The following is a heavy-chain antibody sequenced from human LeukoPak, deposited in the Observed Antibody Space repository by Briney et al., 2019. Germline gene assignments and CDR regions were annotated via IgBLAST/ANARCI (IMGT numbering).Heavy chain of an antibody. J-gene: IGHJ4*02. D-gene: IGHD1-26*01. CDR3: AKGISSAGATPFDY. V-gene: IGHV3-30*18. CDR1: GFTFSSYG. Sequence: GGSLRLSCAASGFTFSSYGMHWVRQAPGKGLEWVAVVSYDGSNKYYADSVKGRFTISRDNSKNTLYLQMNSLRAEDTAVYYCAKGISSAGATPFDYWGQGTLVTVSS. CDR2: VSYDGSNK.